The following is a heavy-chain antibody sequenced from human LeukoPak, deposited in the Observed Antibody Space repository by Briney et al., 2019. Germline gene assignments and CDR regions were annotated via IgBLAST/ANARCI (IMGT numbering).Heavy chain of an antibody. D-gene: IGHD6-13*01. CDR1: GFTFSTYC. J-gene: IGHJ4*02. CDR3: TREAAAGIAY. CDR2: IKQIGSEK. Sequence: GGSLRLSCAASGFTFSTYCMSWVRQAPGQGLEWVASIKQIGSEKYYLDSVKGRFTISRDNAKNSLYLQMSSLRSEDTAVYFCTREAAAGIAYWGQGTLVTVSS. V-gene: IGHV3-7*01.